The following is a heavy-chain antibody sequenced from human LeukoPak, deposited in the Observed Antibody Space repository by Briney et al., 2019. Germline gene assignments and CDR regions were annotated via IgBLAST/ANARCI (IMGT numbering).Heavy chain of an antibody. D-gene: IGHD3-22*01. J-gene: IGHJ4*02. CDR2: ISGSDGST. Sequence: AGSLRLSCAASGFSFSSYAMSWVRQAPGKGLEWVSGISGSDGSTYYADSVKGRFTISRDNSKNTLYLQMNSLRAEDMAVYYCVKDLVGYDSSGYRDYWGQGTLVTVSS. V-gene: IGHV3-23*01. CDR1: GFSFSSYA. CDR3: VKDLVGYDSSGYRDY.